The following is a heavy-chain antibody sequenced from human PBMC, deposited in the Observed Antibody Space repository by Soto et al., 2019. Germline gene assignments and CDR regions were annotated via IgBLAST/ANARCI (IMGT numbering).Heavy chain of an antibody. CDR2: ISYDGSNK. Sequence: HPGGSLRLSCAASGFTFSSYGMHWVRQAPGKGLEWVAVISYDGSNKYYADSVKGRFTISRDNSKNTLYLQMNSLRAEDTAVYYCAKDMGYYGSGSQIGGPIDYWGQGTLVTVSS. CDR3: AKDMGYYGSGSQIGGPIDY. J-gene: IGHJ4*02. D-gene: IGHD3-10*01. V-gene: IGHV3-30*18. CDR1: GFTFSSYG.